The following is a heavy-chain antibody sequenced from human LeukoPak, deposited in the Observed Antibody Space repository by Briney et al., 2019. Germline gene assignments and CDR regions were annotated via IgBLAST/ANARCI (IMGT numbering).Heavy chain of an antibody. Sequence: GSWRLSCAASGFTFSNYAMSWVRQAPGKGLEWVSTSSDSGGRTYYADSVKGRFTISKDNSKDTLYLQMNSLRAEDTAIYHCARALVGATVHAFDMWGQGTMASASS. CDR3: ARALVGATVHAFDM. CDR1: GFTFSNYA. J-gene: IGHJ3*02. CDR2: SSDSGGRT. V-gene: IGHV3-23*01. D-gene: IGHD1-26*01.